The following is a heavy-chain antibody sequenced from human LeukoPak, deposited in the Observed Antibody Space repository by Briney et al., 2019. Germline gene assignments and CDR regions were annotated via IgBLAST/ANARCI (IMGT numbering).Heavy chain of an antibody. D-gene: IGHD1-26*01. V-gene: IGHV3-21*01. CDR1: GFTFSSYR. CDR3: TKGESGMDV. Sequence: GGSLRLSCAASGFTFSSYRMNWVRQAPGKGLEWVSSISDSSSYIYHADSVKGRFTISRDNAKNSAYLQMNSLRAEDTATYYCTKGESGMDVWGQGTTVTVSS. J-gene: IGHJ6*02. CDR2: ISDSSSYI.